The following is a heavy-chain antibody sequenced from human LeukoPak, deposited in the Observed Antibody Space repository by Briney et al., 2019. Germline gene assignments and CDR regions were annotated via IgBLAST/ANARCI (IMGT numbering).Heavy chain of an antibody. Sequence: GGSLRLSCAASGFTFSSYSMTWVRQAPGRGLGWVSSFSSSSSYIYYADSVKGRFTISRDNAKNSLYLQMNSLRAEDTAVYYCARYCSGGSCPNDAFDIWGQGTMVTVSS. V-gene: IGHV3-21*01. CDR1: GFTFSSYS. CDR2: FSSSSSYI. J-gene: IGHJ3*02. D-gene: IGHD2-15*01. CDR3: ARYCSGGSCPNDAFDI.